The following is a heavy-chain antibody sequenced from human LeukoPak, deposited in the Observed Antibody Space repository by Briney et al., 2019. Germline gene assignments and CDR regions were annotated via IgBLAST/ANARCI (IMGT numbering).Heavy chain of an antibody. D-gene: IGHD3-10*01. CDR2: ISAYNGNT. CDR1: GYTFTSYG. V-gene: IGHV1-18*01. J-gene: IGHJ5*02. Sequence: GASVKVSCKASGYTFTSYGISWVRQAPGQGLEWMGWISAYNGNTNYAQKLQGRVTMTTDTSTSTAYMELRSLRSDDTAVYYCARTSITMVRGVMGAWGQGTLVTVSS. CDR3: ARTSITMVRGVMGA.